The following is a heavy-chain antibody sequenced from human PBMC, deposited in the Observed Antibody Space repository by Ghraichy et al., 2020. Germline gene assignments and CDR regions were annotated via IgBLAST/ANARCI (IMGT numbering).Heavy chain of an antibody. CDR3: ARGVNLDYYYYMDV. CDR2: IYYSGST. Sequence: SETLSLTCTVSGGSISSYYWSWIRQPPGKGLEWIGYIYYSGSTNYNPSLKSRVTISVDTSKNQFSLKLSSVTAADTAVYYCARGVNLDYYYYMDVWGKGTTVTVSS. D-gene: IGHD1-1*01. V-gene: IGHV4-59*01. CDR1: GGSISSYY. J-gene: IGHJ6*03.